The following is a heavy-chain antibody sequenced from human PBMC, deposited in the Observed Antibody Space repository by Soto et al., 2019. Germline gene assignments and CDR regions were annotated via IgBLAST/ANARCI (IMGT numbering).Heavy chain of an antibody. V-gene: IGHV4-61*08. J-gene: IGHJ6*02. CDR2: IYYSGST. D-gene: IGHD3-10*01. CDR1: GGSVISGDYF. CDR3: ARSPNYYYYGFDV. Sequence: SETLSLTCTVSGGSVISGDYFWIWLRQSPGKRLEWTAYIYYSGSTNYNPSLKSRATISVDTSKSQVSLTLTSMTAADAALYYCARSPNYYYYGFDVWGQGTAVTVSS.